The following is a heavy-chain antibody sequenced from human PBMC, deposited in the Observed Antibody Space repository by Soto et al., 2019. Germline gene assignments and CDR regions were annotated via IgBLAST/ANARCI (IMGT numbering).Heavy chain of an antibody. CDR3: ANLNGDYVSD. CDR1: GGSISSSTYY. V-gene: IGHV4-39*01. J-gene: IGHJ4*02. CDR2: ISYSGST. Sequence: QLQLQESGPGLVKPSETLSLTCTVSGGSISSSTYYWGWIRQPPGKGLEWIGSISYSGSTYYNPSLKSRVTIALDTSKNQFSLRLNSVTAADTAVYYCANLNGDYVSDWGQGTLVTVSS. D-gene: IGHD4-17*01.